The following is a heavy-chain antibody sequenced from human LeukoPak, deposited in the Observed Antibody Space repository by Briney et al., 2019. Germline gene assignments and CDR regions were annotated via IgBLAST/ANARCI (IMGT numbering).Heavy chain of an antibody. CDR1: GFSFSDYW. D-gene: IGHD1-26*01. J-gene: IGHJ5*02. V-gene: IGHV3-74*01. CDR3: TGRRAVGGFDP. Sequence: GGSLRLSCAASGFSFSDYWMHWVRQAPGKGLVWVSRIKSDGSITTYADSVKGRFTISRDNPKNTLYLQMNSLRAEDTAVYYCTGRRAVGGFDPWGQGTLVTVSS. CDR2: IKSDGSIT.